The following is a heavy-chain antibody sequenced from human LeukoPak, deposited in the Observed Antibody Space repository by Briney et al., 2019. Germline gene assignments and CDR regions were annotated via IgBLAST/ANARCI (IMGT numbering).Heavy chain of an antibody. CDR1: GYTLTELS. J-gene: IGHJ4*02. D-gene: IGHD3-22*01. CDR2: FDPEDGET. CDR3: ARDYSENYYDSSGSSF. Sequence: EASVKVSCKVSGYTLTELSMHWVRQAPGKGLEWMGGFDPEDGETIYAQKFQGRVTMTRDTSISTAYMELSRLRSDDTAVYYCARDYSENYYDSSGSSFWGQGTLVTVSS. V-gene: IGHV1-24*01.